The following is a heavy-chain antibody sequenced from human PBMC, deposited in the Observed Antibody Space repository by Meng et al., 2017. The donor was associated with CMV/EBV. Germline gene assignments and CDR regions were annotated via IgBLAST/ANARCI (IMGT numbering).Heavy chain of an antibody. CDR2: INPNSGGT. J-gene: IGHJ4*02. D-gene: IGHD2-2*01. Sequence: ASVKVSCKASGYTFTGYYMHWVRQAPGQGLEWMGWINPNSGGTNYAQKFQGRVTMTRDMSISTAYMELSRLRSDDTAVYYCASELFCSSTSCWWGQGTLVTVSS. V-gene: IGHV1-2*02. CDR3: ASELFCSSTSCW. CDR1: GYTFTGYY.